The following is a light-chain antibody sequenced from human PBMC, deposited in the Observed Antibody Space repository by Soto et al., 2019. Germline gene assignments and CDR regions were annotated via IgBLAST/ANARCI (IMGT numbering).Light chain of an antibody. J-gene: IGLJ2*01. CDR3: CSYAGSSTLV. Sequence: QSVLTQPASVSGSPGQSITISCTGTSSDVGSYNLVSWYQQHPGKAPKLMIYEVSKRPSGVSNRFSGSKSGNTASLTISGLQAEDDADYYCCSYAGSSTLVFGGGTKLTVL. CDR2: EVS. V-gene: IGLV2-23*02. CDR1: SSDVGSYNL.